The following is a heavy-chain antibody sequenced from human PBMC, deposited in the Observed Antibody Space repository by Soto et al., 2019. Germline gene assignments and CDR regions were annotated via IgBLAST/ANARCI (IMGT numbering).Heavy chain of an antibody. J-gene: IGHJ4*02. D-gene: IGHD6-19*01. V-gene: IGHV3-73*01. Sequence: GGSLRLSCAASGFIFSDSIMDWVRQASGKGLEWVGRIRSKADNDGTVYAASVKGRFTISRDDSKNTAYLQMNSLRTEDTAVYYCTTRPRTVAGLNYRGQGTLVTVS. CDR1: GFIFSDSI. CDR2: IRSKADNDGT. CDR3: TTRPRTVAGLNY.